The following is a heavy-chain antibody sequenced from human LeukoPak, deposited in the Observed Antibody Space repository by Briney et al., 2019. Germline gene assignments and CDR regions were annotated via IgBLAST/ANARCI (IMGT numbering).Heavy chain of an antibody. Sequence: SETLSLTCTVSGGSISSGGYYWSWIRQHPGKGLEWIGYIYYSGSTYYNPSLKSRVTISVDTSKNQISLKLSSVTAADTAVYYCARDRAVAGIDYWGQGTLVTVSS. V-gene: IGHV4-31*03. CDR1: GGSISSGGYY. J-gene: IGHJ4*02. D-gene: IGHD6-19*01. CDR3: ARDRAVAGIDY. CDR2: IYYSGST.